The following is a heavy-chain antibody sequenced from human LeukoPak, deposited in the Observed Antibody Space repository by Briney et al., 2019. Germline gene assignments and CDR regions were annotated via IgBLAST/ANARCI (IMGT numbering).Heavy chain of an antibody. D-gene: IGHD3-16*01. V-gene: IGHV3-23*01. CDR3: AKELRF. CDR2: ISDSGDST. J-gene: IGHJ4*02. Sequence: GGSLRLSCAASSGFTLSNYAMSWVRQAPGKGLEWVSVISDSGDSTYYAESVKGRFTISRDNSKNTLYLQMNTLRAEDTAVYYCAKELRFWGQGTLVTVSP. CDR1: GFTLSNYA.